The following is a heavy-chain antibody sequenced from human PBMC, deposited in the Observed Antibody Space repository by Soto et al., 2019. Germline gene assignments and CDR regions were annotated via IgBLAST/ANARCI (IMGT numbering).Heavy chain of an antibody. CDR1: GFTFSSYG. D-gene: IGHD4-17*01. Sequence: QPGGSLRLSCAASGFTFSSYGMHWVRQAPGKGLEWVAVISYDGSNKYYADSVKGRFTISRDNSKNTLYLQMNSLRAEDTAVYYCAKTDYGDPIDYWGQGTLVTVSS. J-gene: IGHJ4*02. CDR3: AKTDYGDPIDY. CDR2: ISYDGSNK. V-gene: IGHV3-30*18.